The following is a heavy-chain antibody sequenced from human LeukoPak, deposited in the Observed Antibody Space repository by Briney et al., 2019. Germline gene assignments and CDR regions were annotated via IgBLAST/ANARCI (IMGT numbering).Heavy chain of an antibody. D-gene: IGHD2-2*01. CDR2: IIPIFGTA. Sequence: ASVKVSCKASGGTFSSYAISWVRQAPGQGLEWMGGIIPIFGTANYAQKFQGRVTITADESTSTAYMELSSLRSEDTAVYYCARVVPNCSSTSCYLDYWGQGTLVTVSS. J-gene: IGHJ4*02. CDR1: GGTFSSYA. CDR3: ARVVPNCSSTSCYLDY. V-gene: IGHV1-69*13.